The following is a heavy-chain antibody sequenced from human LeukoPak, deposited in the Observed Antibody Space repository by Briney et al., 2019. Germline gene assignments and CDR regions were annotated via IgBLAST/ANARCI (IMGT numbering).Heavy chain of an antibody. V-gene: IGHV1-69*06. CDR2: IIPFFGTA. CDR3: ARGRIQLWFGSRYYMDV. Sequence: SVKVSCKASGSTFSSYSIRWVPPAPGQGLEWMGRIIPFFGTANYAQKFQGRVTITADKSTSTAYMELSSLRSEDTAVYYCARGRIQLWFGSRYYMDVWGKGTTVTVSS. CDR1: GSTFSSYS. J-gene: IGHJ6*03. D-gene: IGHD5-18*01.